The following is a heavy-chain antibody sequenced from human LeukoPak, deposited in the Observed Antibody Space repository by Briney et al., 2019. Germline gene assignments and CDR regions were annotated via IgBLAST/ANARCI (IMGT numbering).Heavy chain of an antibody. D-gene: IGHD6-19*01. CDR3: AREGIAVADTYYYYYMDV. Sequence: PSQTLSLTCTVTGTSIRSGSYYWDWIRQAAGKGLEWIGRMYIGGRTTYNPSLKSRVTISLETTENQFSLRLRSVTAADTAVYYCAREGIAVADTYYYYYMDVWGKGTWVTVSS. J-gene: IGHJ6*03. CDR1: GTSIRSGSYY. CDR2: MYIGGRT. V-gene: IGHV4-61*02.